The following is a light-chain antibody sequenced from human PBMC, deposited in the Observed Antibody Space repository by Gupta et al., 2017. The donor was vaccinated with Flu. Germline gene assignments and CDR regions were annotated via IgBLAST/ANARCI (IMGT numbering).Light chain of an antibody. CDR2: WSS. Sequence: NCKASQSVVYSSNRKNCLAWYQQKRGQPPKLLIYWSSTRVSGVPDRFSGSGSATDFTLTNSSLRAEDEAVYYCHQHYTTPRTFGQGTKVEIK. V-gene: IGKV4-1*01. CDR3: HQHYTTPRT. CDR1: QSVVYSSNRKNC. J-gene: IGKJ1*01.